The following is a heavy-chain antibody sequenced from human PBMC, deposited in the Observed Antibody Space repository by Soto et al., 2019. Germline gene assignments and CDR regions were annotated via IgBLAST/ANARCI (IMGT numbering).Heavy chain of an antibody. Sequence: EVQLVESGGGLVQPGGSLRLSCVASGYTFSRHWIHWVRQAPGQGLEGVSRINPEGTFTTYADSVRGRFTISRDNAKNTLYLEMNSLRAEDTAVYYCVRPRSMSSSGFDIWGQGTMVTVSS. CDR3: VRPRSMSSSGFDI. V-gene: IGHV3-74*03. CDR2: INPEGTFT. J-gene: IGHJ3*02. D-gene: IGHD6-6*01. CDR1: GYTFSRHW.